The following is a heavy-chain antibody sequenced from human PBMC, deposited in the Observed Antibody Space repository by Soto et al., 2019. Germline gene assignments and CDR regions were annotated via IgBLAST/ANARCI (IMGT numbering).Heavy chain of an antibody. CDR1: GFTFDDYA. CDR2: ISWNSGSI. CDR3: AKDIYGDYGEDAFDI. Sequence: EVQLVESGGGLVQSGRSLRLSCAASGFTFDDYAMHWVRQAPGKGLEWVSGISWNSGSIGYADSVKGRFTISRDNAKNSLYLQMNSLRAEDTALYYCAKDIYGDYGEDAFDIWGQGTMVTVSS. V-gene: IGHV3-9*01. D-gene: IGHD4-17*01. J-gene: IGHJ3*02.